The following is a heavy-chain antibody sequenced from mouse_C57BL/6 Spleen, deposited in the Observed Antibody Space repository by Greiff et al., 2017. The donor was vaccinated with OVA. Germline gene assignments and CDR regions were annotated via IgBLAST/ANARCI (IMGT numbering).Heavy chain of an antibody. J-gene: IGHJ2*01. CDR2: IDPETGGT. V-gene: IGHV1-15*01. CDR1: GYTFTDYE. Sequence: VKLQESGAELVRPGASVTLSCKASGYTFTDYEMHWVKQTPVHGLEWIGAIDPETGGTAYNQKFKGKAILTADKSSSTAYMELRSLTSEVSAVYYCTRGGGYWGQGTTLTVSS. CDR3: TRGGGY.